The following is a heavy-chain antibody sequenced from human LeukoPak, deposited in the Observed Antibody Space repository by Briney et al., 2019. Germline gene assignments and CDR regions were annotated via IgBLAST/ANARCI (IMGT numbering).Heavy chain of an antibody. CDR3: ARSRSSSWFLFDY. V-gene: IGHV4-59*01. CDR2: IYYSGST. Sequence: SETLSLTCTVSGASISSYYWSWIRQPPGKGLEWIGYIYYSGSTNYNPSLKSRVTISVDTSKNQFSLKLNSVTAADTAVYYCARSRSSSWFLFDYWGQGTLDTVSS. J-gene: IGHJ4*02. CDR1: GASISSYY. D-gene: IGHD6-13*01.